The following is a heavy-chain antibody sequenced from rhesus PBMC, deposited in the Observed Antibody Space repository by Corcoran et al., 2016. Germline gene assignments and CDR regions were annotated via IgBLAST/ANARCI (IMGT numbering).Heavy chain of an antibody. CDR2: IDVSGGST. J-gene: IGHJ4*01. CDR1: GGSISSSHW. V-gene: IGHV4-93*01. D-gene: IGHD5-24*01. Sequence: QVHLQESGQAVVQHSEPLSLHCAVSGGSISSSHWRSWLRQAPVKGLDLIGGIDVSGGSTEYNPSLKSRVTISKDKSKNQFSLKLSSVTAAETAVYYCAREGVYSGYSYYFDYWGQGVLVTVSS. CDR3: AREGVYSGYSYYFDY.